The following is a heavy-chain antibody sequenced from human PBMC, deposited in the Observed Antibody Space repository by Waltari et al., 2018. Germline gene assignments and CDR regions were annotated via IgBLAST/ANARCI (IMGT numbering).Heavy chain of an antibody. Sequence: QVQLQESGPGLVKPSQTLSLTCTVPGGSINSGSYYWSWIRQPAGKGLEWIGRIYTSGSTNYNPSLKSRVTISVDTSKNQFSLKLSSVTAADTAVYYCARGPYYYYYGMDVWGQGTTVTVSS. J-gene: IGHJ6*02. CDR2: IYTSGST. CDR3: ARGPYYYYYGMDV. CDR1: GGSINSGSYY. V-gene: IGHV4-61*02.